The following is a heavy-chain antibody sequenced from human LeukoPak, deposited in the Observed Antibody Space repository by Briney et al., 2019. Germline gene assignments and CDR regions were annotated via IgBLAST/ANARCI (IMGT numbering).Heavy chain of an antibody. J-gene: IGHJ3*02. D-gene: IGHD2-2*01. CDR3: ATQGVVVPDAFDI. CDR2: ISYDGSNK. V-gene: IGHV3-30*03. CDR1: GFTFSSYG. Sequence: PGRSLRLSCAASGFTFSSYGMHWVRQAPGKGLEWVAVISYDGSNKYYADSVKGRFTISRDNSKNTLYLQMNSLRAEDTAVYYCATQGVVVPDAFDIWGQGTMVTVSS.